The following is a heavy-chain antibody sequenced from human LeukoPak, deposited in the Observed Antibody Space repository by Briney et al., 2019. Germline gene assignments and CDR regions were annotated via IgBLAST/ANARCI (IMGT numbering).Heavy chain of an antibody. CDR3: ARSQYELSYFDY. V-gene: IGHV1-2*02. Sequence: GASVKVCCKASGYTFTGYYLHWVRQAPGQGLEWMGWINPNTGGTNYAQKFQGRVTMTRDTSISTAYMELSRLRSDDPAVYYCARSQYELSYFDYWGQGTLVTVSS. CDR2: INPNTGGT. CDR1: GYTFTGYY. D-gene: IGHD1-26*01. J-gene: IGHJ4*02.